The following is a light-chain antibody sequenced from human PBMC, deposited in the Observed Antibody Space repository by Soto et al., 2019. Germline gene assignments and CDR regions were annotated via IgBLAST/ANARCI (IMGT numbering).Light chain of an antibody. CDR3: QQNHNTPPT. CDR2: SAS. V-gene: IGKV1-39*01. Sequence: DIQMTQSPASLSASVGDRVTITSRASQYISNYLIRYQQKPGKAPKILIYSASSLRSGVPSRFSGSGSGTDFPLTISSLPPEDFATYSCQQNHNTPPTFGGGTKVDIK. J-gene: IGKJ4*01. CDR1: QYISNY.